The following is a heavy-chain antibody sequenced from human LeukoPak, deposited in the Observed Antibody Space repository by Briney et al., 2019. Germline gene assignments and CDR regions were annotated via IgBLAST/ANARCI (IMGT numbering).Heavy chain of an antibody. J-gene: IGHJ3*02. Sequence: SETLSLTCTVSGGSISSGGYYWSWIRQHPGKGLEWIGYIYYSGSTYYNPSLKSRVTISVDTSKNQFSLKLSSVTAADTAVYYCARLMITFGGVGGAFDIWGQGTMVTVSS. CDR1: GGSISSGGYY. D-gene: IGHD3-16*01. CDR3: ARLMITFGGVGGAFDI. CDR2: IYYSGST. V-gene: IGHV4-31*03.